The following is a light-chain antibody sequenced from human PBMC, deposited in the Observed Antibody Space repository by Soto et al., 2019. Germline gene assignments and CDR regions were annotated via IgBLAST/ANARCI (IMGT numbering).Light chain of an antibody. V-gene: IGLV2-11*01. Sequence: QSVLTQPRSVSGSPGQSVIISCTGTSSDVGEYNYVSWYQQHPDKAPKLMIYDVNKRPSGVPDRFSGSKSGNTASLTISGLQAEDEADYYCCSYAGTYTEVFGGGTKLTVL. CDR1: SSDVGEYNY. J-gene: IGLJ2*01. CDR2: DVN. CDR3: CSYAGTYTEV.